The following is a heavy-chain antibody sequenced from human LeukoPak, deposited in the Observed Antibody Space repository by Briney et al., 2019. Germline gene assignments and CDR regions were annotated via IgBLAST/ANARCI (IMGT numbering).Heavy chain of an antibody. J-gene: IGHJ4*02. Sequence: GGSLRLSCAASGFTFSSYTMHWVRQAPGKGLEWVSAISGSGGSTYYADSVRGRFTISRDNSKNTLYLQMNSLRAEDTAVYYCAKDGGYSYGYFDYWGQGTLVTVSS. D-gene: IGHD5-18*01. CDR1: GFTFSSYT. CDR3: AKDGGYSYGYFDY. V-gene: IGHV3-23*01. CDR2: ISGSGGST.